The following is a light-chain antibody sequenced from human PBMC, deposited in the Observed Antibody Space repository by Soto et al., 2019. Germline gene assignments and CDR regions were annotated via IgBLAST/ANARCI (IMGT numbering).Light chain of an antibody. CDR1: QSASVN. CDR3: QHYNNWPPKFT. J-gene: IGKJ3*01. Sequence: EIVMTQSPATLSVSPGERATLSCRASQSASVNLAWYQQKPGQAPRLLIYAASTRATGVPARFSGSGSGTEFTLTSSSLQSEDVAVYYCQHYNNWPPKFTFGPGTKVDIK. CDR2: AAS. V-gene: IGKV3-15*01.